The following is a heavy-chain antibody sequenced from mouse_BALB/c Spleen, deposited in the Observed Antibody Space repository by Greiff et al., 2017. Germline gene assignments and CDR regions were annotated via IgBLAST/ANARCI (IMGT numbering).Heavy chain of an antibody. V-gene: IGHV14-3*02. CDR1: GFNIKDTY. CDR3: ARAIYYYGSSPFYYAMDY. CDR2: IDPANGNT. D-gene: IGHD1-1*01. Sequence: EVKLQQSGAELVKPGASVKLSCTASGFNIKDTYMHWVKQRPEQGLEWIGRIDPANGNTKYDPKFQGKATITADTSSNTAYLQLSSLTSEDTAVYYCARAIYYYGSSPFYYAMDYWGQGTSVTVSS. J-gene: IGHJ4*01.